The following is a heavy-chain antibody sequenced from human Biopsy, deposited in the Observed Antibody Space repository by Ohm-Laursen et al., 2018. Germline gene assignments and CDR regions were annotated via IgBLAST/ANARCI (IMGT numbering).Heavy chain of an antibody. D-gene: IGHD5-24*01. CDR1: GFTVSTTY. CDR3: TSVPCSRATCSAD. CDR2: IKTKADGGTT. Sequence: GSLRLSCTASGFTVSTTYMNWVRQAPGKGLEWVGRIKTKADGGTTDYAAPVKGRFIISRDDSEDTLYLQMSSLQIEDTAIYYCTSVPCSRATCSADWGQGTLVIVSS. J-gene: IGHJ4*02. V-gene: IGHV3-15*01.